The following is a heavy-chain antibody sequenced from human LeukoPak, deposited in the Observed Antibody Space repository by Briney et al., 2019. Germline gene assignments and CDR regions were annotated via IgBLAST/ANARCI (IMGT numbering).Heavy chain of an antibody. CDR3: ARGGWKTPFDY. CDR2: IYYSGST. J-gene: IGHJ4*02. V-gene: IGHV4-59*01. D-gene: IGHD2-15*01. Sequence: SESLSLTCTVSGGSISSYYWSWIRQPPGKGLEWIGYIYYSGSTNYNPSLKSRVTISVDTSKNQFSLKLSSVTAADTAVYYCARGGWKTPFDYWGQGTLVTVAS. CDR1: GGSISSYY.